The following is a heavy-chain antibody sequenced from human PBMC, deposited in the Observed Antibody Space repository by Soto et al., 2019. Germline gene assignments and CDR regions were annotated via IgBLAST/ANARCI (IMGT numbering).Heavy chain of an antibody. V-gene: IGHV4-39*01. CDR3: ARLRARFLERSTHY. CDR2: IYYSGST. D-gene: IGHD3-3*01. J-gene: IGHJ4*02. Sequence: SETLSLTCTVSGGSISSSSYYWGWIRQPPGKGLEWIGSIYYSGSTYYNPSLKSRVTISVDTSKNQFSLKLSSVTAADTAVYYCARLRARFLERSTHYWGQG. CDR1: GGSISSSSYY.